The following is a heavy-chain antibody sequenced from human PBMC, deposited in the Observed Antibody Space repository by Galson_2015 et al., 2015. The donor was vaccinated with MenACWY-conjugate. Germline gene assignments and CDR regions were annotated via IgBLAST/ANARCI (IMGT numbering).Heavy chain of an antibody. J-gene: IGHJ6*02. V-gene: IGHV5-51*01. CDR1: AYIFTNYW. Sequence: QSGAEVTKPGESLQISCKGSAYIFTNYWIAWVRQMPGRGLEWVGLINPLDSNIRYSPSFQGQVTISADESISTAHLQWSSLKASDTATYYCARHPPGGRGMDVWGRGTTVTVSS. CDR2: INPLDSNI. CDR3: ARHPPGGRGMDV. D-gene: IGHD1-26*01.